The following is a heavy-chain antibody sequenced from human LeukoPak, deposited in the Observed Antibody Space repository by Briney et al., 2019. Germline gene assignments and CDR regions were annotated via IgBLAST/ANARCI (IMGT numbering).Heavy chain of an antibody. Sequence: ASVKVSCKVSGYTLTELSMHWVRQAPGKGLEWMGGFDPEVGETIYAQKFQGRVTMTEDTSTDTAYMELSSLRSEDTAVYYCATDHPIYCSGGSCYKIPGVWGQGTLVTVSS. D-gene: IGHD2-15*01. V-gene: IGHV1-24*01. CDR1: GYTLTELS. J-gene: IGHJ4*02. CDR3: ATDHPIYCSGGSCYKIPGV. CDR2: FDPEVGET.